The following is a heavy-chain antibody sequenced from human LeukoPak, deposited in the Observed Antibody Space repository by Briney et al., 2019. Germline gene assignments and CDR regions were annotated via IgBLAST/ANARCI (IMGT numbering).Heavy chain of an antibody. J-gene: IGHJ6*03. CDR2: IKQDGSEK. Sequence: GGSLRLSCAASGFTFSSYWMSWVRQAPGKGLEWVANIKQDGSEKYYVDSVKGRFTISRDNAKNSLYLQMNSLRAEDTAVYYCARDYGGNYYYYYMDVWGKGTTVTVSS. V-gene: IGHV3-7*01. D-gene: IGHD3-16*01. CDR3: ARDYGGNYYYYYMDV. CDR1: GFTFSSYW.